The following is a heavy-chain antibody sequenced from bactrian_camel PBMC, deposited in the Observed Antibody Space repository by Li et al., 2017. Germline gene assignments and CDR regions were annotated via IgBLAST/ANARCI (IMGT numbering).Heavy chain of an antibody. D-gene: IGHD4*01. J-gene: IGHJ4*01. CDR1: SATTSRYC. V-gene: IGHV3S63*01. CDR2: MTRDEDST. CDR3: AAAAKFQARWCTENTRPLGANF. Sequence: HVQLVESGGGSLQAGGSLRLSCAIFSATTSRYCLAWFRQAPGKQREGVAGMTRDEDSTYYSDSAQGRFTISHDKFTDTLHLQMNGLKPEDTAMYYCAAAAKFQARWCTENTRPLGANFWGRGTQVTVS.